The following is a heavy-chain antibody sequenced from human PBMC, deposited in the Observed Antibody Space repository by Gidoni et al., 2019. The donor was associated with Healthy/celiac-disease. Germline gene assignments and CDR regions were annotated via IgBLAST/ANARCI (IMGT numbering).Heavy chain of an antibody. D-gene: IGHD2-15*01. Sequence: QLQLQESGPGLVKPSETLSLTCTVSGGSISSSSYYWGWIRQPPGKGLEWIGSIYYSGSTYYNPSLKSRVTISVDTSKNQFSLKLSSVTAADTAVYYCARAPDYCSGGSCSGWFDPWGQGTLVTVSS. CDR2: IYYSGST. CDR3: ARAPDYCSGGSCSGWFDP. CDR1: GGSISSSSYY. J-gene: IGHJ5*02. V-gene: IGHV4-39*07.